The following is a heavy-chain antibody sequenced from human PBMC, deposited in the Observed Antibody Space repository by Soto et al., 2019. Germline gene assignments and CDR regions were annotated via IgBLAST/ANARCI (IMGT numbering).Heavy chain of an antibody. CDR1: GGLISSVAYC. CDR3: ASRYSYGSVYDL. D-gene: IGHD5-18*01. CDR2: IYYSGST. J-gene: IGHJ2*01. Sequence: QVQLQESGPGLVKPSQTLSLTCTVSGGLISSVAYCWSWIRKPPWKGLEWIGYIYYSGSTYYNSSLKSRVTISVDTSKNQFSLKLSSVTAADTAVYYCASRYSYGSVYDLWGRGTLVTVSS. V-gene: IGHV4-30-4*08.